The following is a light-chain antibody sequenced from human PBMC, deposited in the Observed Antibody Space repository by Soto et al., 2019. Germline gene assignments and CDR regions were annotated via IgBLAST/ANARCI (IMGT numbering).Light chain of an antibody. CDR1: QSISSW. Sequence: EIQMTQSPSTLPASVRDRVTITCRASQSISSWLAWYQQKPGKAPKLLIYKASSLESGVPSRFSGSGSGTEFTLTISSLQPDDFATYYCQQYNSYWTFGQGTKVDIK. CDR3: QQYNSYWT. CDR2: KAS. V-gene: IGKV1-5*03. J-gene: IGKJ1*01.